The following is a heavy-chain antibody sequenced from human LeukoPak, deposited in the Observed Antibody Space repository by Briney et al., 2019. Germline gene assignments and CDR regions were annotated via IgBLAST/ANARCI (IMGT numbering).Heavy chain of an antibody. V-gene: IGHV3-21*01. CDR2: ISSSSSYI. J-gene: IGHJ5*02. Sequence: GGSLRLSCAASGFTFSSYSMNWVRQAPGKGLEWVSSISSSSSYIYHADSVKGRFTISRDNAKNSLYLQMNSLRAEDTAVYYCARDRIAVAAVDPWGQGTLVTVSS. CDR1: GFTFSSYS. D-gene: IGHD6-19*01. CDR3: ARDRIAVAAVDP.